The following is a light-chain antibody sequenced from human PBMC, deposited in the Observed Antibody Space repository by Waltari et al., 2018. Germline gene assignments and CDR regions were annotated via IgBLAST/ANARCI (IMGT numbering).Light chain of an antibody. CDR3: AAWDDSLSGRV. CDR2: RNN. J-gene: IGLJ3*02. Sequence: QSVLTQPPSASGPPGQRVTISCSGSRSNIGSNYVYWYQQVPGTAPKLLIYRNNQRPSGVPDRFSGSKSGTSASLAISGLRSEDEVDYYCAAWDDSLSGRVFGGGTKVTVL. V-gene: IGLV1-47*01. CDR1: RSNIGSNY.